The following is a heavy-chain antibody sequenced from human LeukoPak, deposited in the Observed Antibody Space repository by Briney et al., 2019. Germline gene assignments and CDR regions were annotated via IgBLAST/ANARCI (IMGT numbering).Heavy chain of an antibody. CDR2: IYYSGST. Sequence: SETLSLTCTVSGGSISSYHWSWIRQPPGKGLEWIGYIYYSGSTNYNPSLKSRVTISVDTSKNQFSLKLSSVTAADAAFYYCARVPLWFGTGYMDVWGKGTTVIVSS. D-gene: IGHD2-21*01. CDR3: ARVPLWFGTGYMDV. J-gene: IGHJ6*03. CDR1: GGSISSYH. V-gene: IGHV4-59*12.